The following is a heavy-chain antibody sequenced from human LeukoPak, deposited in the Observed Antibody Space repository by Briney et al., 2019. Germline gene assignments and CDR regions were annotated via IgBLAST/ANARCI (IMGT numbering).Heavy chain of an antibody. J-gene: IGHJ6*02. Sequence: SETLSLTCAAYGGSFSGHDWSWIRQPPGMGLEWIGEIKHSGSTTYTPSLKSRVTISVDTSKKQFSLKLTSVTAADTAVYYCARVVVVPTAIYYYYYGMDVWGRGTPVTVSS. CDR3: ARVVVVPTAIYYYYYGMDV. D-gene: IGHD2-2*01. CDR2: IKHSGST. CDR1: GGSFSGHD. V-gene: IGHV4-34*01.